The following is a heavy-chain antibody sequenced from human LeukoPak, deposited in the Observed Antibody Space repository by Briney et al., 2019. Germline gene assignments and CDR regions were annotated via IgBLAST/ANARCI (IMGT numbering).Heavy chain of an antibody. CDR2: IIPIFGTA. V-gene: IGHV1-69*06. Sequence: GASVKVSCKASGGTFSSYAISWVRQAPGQGLEWMGGIIPIFGTANYAQKLQGRVTITADKSTSTAYMELSSLRSEDTAVYYCARGSPEWELLDWGQGTMVTVSS. D-gene: IGHD1-26*01. CDR1: GGTFSSYA. CDR3: ARGSPEWELLD. J-gene: IGHJ3*01.